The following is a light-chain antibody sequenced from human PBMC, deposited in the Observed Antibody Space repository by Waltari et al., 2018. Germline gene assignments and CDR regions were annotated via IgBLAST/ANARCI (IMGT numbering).Light chain of an antibody. CDR2: EVS. CDR3: CSYAGSSTPGV. V-gene: IGLV2-23*02. CDR1: SSDVDTYNL. J-gene: IGLJ1*01. Sequence: QSALTQPASVSGSPGQSITISCTGDSSDVDTYNLVSWYQQHPSKAPKLIIYEVSKRPSGVSDRFSATKSGNTASLTISGLQVEDEANYYCCSYAGSSTPGVFGTGTKVTVL.